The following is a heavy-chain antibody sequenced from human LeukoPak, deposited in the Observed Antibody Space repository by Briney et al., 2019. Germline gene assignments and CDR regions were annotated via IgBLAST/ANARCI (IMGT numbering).Heavy chain of an antibody. CDR2: IYWDDEK. Sequence: SGPTLVKPTQTLTLTCTFSGFSLTTSGMGVAWIRQPPGKALEWLALIYWDDEKRYSPSLKSRLTISKDTSKNQVVLRMTHMDPVDTATYYCARWTLIRGDDYYYLDVWGKGTTVTISS. D-gene: IGHD3-10*01. V-gene: IGHV2-5*02. CDR3: ARWTLIRGDDYYYLDV. CDR1: GFSLTTSGMG. J-gene: IGHJ6*03.